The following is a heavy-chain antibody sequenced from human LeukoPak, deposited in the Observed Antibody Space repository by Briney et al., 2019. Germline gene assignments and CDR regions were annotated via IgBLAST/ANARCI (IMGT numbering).Heavy chain of an antibody. V-gene: IGHV1-46*01. CDR3: AKGEDEQWLAPSYGMDV. CDR2: INPSGGST. Sequence: GASVKVSCKASGYTFTSYYMHWVRQAPGQGLEWMGIINPSGGSTSYAQKFQGRVTMSRDTSTSTVYMELSSLRSEDTAVYYCAKGEDEQWLAPSYGMDVWGQGTTVTVSS. CDR1: GYTFTSYY. J-gene: IGHJ6*02. D-gene: IGHD6-19*01.